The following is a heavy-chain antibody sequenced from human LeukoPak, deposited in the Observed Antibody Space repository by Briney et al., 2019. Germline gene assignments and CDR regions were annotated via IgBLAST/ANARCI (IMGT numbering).Heavy chain of an antibody. V-gene: IGHV3-7*01. D-gene: IGHD1-26*01. CDR3: ARVAAIVGAHGH. Sequence: GGSLRLSCAASGFTFSSYWMSWFRQSPGKGLEWVANINQGGSEKYYVYSVNCLFTISRDNDTNSLYLQMHSLSAEDTAVYYCARVAAIVGAHGHWGQGTLVSVSS. CDR1: GFTFSSYW. J-gene: IGHJ4*02. CDR2: INQGGSEK.